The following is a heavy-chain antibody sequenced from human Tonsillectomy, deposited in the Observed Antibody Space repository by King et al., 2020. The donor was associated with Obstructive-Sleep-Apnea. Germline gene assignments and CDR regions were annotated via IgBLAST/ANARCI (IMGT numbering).Heavy chain of an antibody. Sequence: QLVQSGAEVKKPGSSGKVSCKASGGTFSSYAISWVRQAPGQGLEWMGGIIPICGTAIYAQKFQGRVTITADESTSTAYMELSSLRSEDTAVYYCAREDRGSYHLIYYYGMDVWGQGTTVTVSS. CDR3: AREDRGSYHLIYYYGMDV. CDR1: GGTFSSYA. CDR2: IIPICGTA. V-gene: IGHV1-69*12. J-gene: IGHJ6*02. D-gene: IGHD1-26*01.